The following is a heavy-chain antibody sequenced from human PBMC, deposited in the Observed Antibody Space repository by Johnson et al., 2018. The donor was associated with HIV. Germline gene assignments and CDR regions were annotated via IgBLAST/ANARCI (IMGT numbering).Heavy chain of an antibody. CDR3: ARDGGYGGYDAFDI. V-gene: IGHV3-30-3*01. D-gene: IGHD4-23*01. Sequence: QVQLVESGGGVVQPGRSLRLSCAASRFTFSTYAMHWVRQAPGKGLEWVAVISYDGSNKYYADSVKGRFTISRDNSKNTLHLQMNSLRAEDTAVYYCARDGGYGGYDAFDIWGQGTMVTVSS. CDR2: ISYDGSNK. CDR1: RFTFSTYA. J-gene: IGHJ3*02.